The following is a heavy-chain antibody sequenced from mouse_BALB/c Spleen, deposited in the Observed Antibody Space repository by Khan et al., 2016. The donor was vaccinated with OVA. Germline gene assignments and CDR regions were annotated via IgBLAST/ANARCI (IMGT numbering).Heavy chain of an antibody. CDR2: SDLPNGNI. Sequence: IQLVQSGAELVKSGATVMLSCTASGLNIKDTYLHWLKQLPEQGLEWFGRSDLPNGNIKYDPKFQGKATITADTSTNTAYQQHSSLTSEDTAVYYCARMGRKWGQGTTLTDSS. J-gene: IGHJ2*01. CDR3: ARMGRK. V-gene: IGHV14-3*02. D-gene: IGHD6-1*01. CDR1: GLNIKDTY.